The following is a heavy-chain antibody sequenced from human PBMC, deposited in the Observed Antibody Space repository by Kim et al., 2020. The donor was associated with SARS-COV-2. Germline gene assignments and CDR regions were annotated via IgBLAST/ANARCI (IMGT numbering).Heavy chain of an antibody. J-gene: IGHJ5*02. CDR1: GGSVSSTNW. D-gene: IGHD6-13*01. CDR2: ISYSGST. V-gene: IGHV4-4*02. CDR3: ARLGSQYSSWFDP. Sequence: SETLSLTCAVFGGSVSSTNWWTWVPQPPGKGLEWIGQISYSGSTNYNPSLKSRVTISVDTSYNHFSLRLTSVTAADTAVYYCARLGSQYSSWFDPWGQGTLVTVSS.